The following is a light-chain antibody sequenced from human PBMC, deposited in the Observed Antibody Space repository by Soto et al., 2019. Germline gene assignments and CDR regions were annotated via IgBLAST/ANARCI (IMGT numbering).Light chain of an antibody. J-gene: IGLJ3*02. V-gene: IGLV2-14*01. CDR2: EVS. CDR1: SSDVGDYNY. CDR3: FSYSSSYTLGV. Sequence: QSALTQPASVSGSPGPAITISCTGTSSDVGDYNYVSWYQQHPGKAPKLLIYEVSNRPSGVSNRSSGSKSGNTASLTISGFQGDDEADYYCFSYSSSYTLGVFGGGTTSPS.